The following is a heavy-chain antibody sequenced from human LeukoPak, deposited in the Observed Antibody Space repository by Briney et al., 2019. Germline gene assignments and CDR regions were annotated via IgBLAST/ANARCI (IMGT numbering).Heavy chain of an antibody. V-gene: IGHV4-4*09. Sequence: SETLSLTCTVSGGSISSYYWSWIRQPPGKGLEWIGYIYTSGSTNYNPSLKSRVTISVDTSKNQFSLKLSSVTAADTAVYYCAGQGFSGFDPWGQGTLVTVSS. D-gene: IGHD2/OR15-2a*01. CDR1: GGSISSYY. CDR3: AGQGFSGFDP. J-gene: IGHJ5*02. CDR2: IYTSGST.